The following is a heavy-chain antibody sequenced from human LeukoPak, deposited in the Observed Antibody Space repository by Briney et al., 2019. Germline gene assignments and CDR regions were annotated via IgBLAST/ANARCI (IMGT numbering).Heavy chain of an antibody. D-gene: IGHD4-17*01. Sequence: ASVKVSCKISGYPLADLSMHWVRQAPGQGLEWMGWINPNSGGTNYAQKFQGWVTMTRDTSISTAYMELSRLRSDDTAVYYCASSRVDPVYGDGGYFDYWGQGTLVTVSS. CDR1: GYPLADLS. CDR3: ASSRVDPVYGDGGYFDY. CDR2: INPNSGGT. V-gene: IGHV1-2*04. J-gene: IGHJ4*02.